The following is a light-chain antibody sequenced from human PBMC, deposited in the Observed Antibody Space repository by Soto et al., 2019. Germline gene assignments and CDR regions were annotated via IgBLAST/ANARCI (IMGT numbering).Light chain of an antibody. V-gene: IGKV3-20*01. CDR1: QSVRSTY. CDR3: QQYGRSLIT. Sequence: ETVLPQSPGTLSLSPGESATLSCRASQSVRSTYLAWYQQKPGQAPRLLVYAASTRATGIPDRFSGTGSGTDFTLTISRLEPEDFAVYYCQQYGRSLITFGQGTRLEIK. J-gene: IGKJ5*01. CDR2: AAS.